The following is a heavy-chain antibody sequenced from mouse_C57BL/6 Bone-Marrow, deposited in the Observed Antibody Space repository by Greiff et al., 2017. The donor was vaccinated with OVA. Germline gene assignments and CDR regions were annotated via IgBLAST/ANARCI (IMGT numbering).Heavy chain of an antibody. J-gene: IGHJ2*01. CDR1: GFTFSSYA. CDR3: ARDRGTGCFDY. D-gene: IGHD4-1*01. CDR2: ISDGGSYT. V-gene: IGHV5-4*01. Sequence: EVKLMESGGGLVKPGGSLKLSCAASGFTFSSYAMSWVRQTPEKRLEWVATISDGGSYTYYPDNVKGRFTISRDNAKNNLYLQMSHLKSEDTAMYYCARDRGTGCFDYWGQGTTLTVSS.